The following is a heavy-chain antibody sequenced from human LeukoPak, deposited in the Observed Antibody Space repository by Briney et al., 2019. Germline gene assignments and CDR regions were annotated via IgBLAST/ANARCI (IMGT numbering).Heavy chain of an antibody. J-gene: IGHJ5*02. V-gene: IGHV3-48*03. CDR1: GFTFSSYA. CDR3: ARAYYDILTGYYRDNWFDP. D-gene: IGHD3-9*01. CDR2: ISSSGSTI. Sequence: PGGSLRLSCAASGFTFSSYAMNWVRQAPGKGLEWISYISSSGSTIYYADSVKGRFTISRDNAKNSLYLQMNSLRAEDTAVYYCARAYYDILTGYYRDNWFDPWGQGTLVTVSS.